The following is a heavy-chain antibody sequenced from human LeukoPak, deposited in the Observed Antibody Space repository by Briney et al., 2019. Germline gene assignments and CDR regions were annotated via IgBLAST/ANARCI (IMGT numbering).Heavy chain of an antibody. CDR2: ISSSSSYI. Sequence: GGSMRLSCAVSGFTFSSYSMNWVRQAPGKGLEWVSSISSSSSYIYYADSVKGRFTITRDNAKNSLYLQMNSLRAEDTAVYYCARAKGPFDYWGQGTLVTVSS. CDR1: GFTFSSYS. V-gene: IGHV3-21*01. J-gene: IGHJ4*02. CDR3: ARAKGPFDY.